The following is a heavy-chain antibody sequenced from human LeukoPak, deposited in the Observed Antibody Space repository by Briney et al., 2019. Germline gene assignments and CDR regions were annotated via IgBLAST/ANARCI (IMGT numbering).Heavy chain of an antibody. CDR2: IYYSGST. CDR3: ARGPRRSGSLSH. CDR1: GGSISSSSYY. J-gene: IGHJ4*02. Sequence: PSETLSLTCTVSGGSISSSSYYWGWIRQPPGKGLEWIGSIYYSGSTYYNPSLKSRVTISVDTSKNQFSLKLSSVTAADTAVYYCARGPRRSGSLSHWGQGTLVTVSS. D-gene: IGHD3-10*01. V-gene: IGHV4-39*07.